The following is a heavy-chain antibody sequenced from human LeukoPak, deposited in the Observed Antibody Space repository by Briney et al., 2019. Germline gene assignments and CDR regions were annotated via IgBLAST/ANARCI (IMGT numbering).Heavy chain of an antibody. CDR1: GFTFSSYA. J-gene: IGHJ4*02. Sequence: PGGSLRLSCAASGFTFSSYAMSWVRQAPGKGLEWVSAISGSGGSTYYADSVKGRFTISRDNSKNTLYLQMNSLRADDTAVYYCAKTDCTSSSCYTIDSWGQGTLVTVSS. V-gene: IGHV3-23*01. CDR3: AKTDCTSSSCYTIDS. CDR2: ISGSGGST. D-gene: IGHD2-2*02.